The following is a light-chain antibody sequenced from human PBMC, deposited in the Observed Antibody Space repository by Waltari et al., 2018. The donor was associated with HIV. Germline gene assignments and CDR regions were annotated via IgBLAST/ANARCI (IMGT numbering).Light chain of an antibody. J-gene: IGLJ3*02. CDR3: ATWDDTLDGPV. CDR2: SNS. CDR1: PSNTGSHS. V-gene: IGLV1-44*01. Sequence: QSVLTQSPSASGPPGQRVTISCSGAPSNTGSHSVSWYQQVPGTAPQLFMFSNSLRPSGVPDRFSGSKSGTSASLAISGLQSEDEADYYCATWDDTLDGPVFGGGTRLTVL.